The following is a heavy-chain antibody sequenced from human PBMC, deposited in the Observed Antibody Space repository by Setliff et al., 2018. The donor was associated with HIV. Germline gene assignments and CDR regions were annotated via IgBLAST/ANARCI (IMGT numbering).Heavy chain of an antibody. Sequence: ASVKVSCKASGYTFTSYGISWVRQAPGQGLEWMGWISAYNGNTNYAQKLQGRVTMTTDTSTSTAYMELRSLRSDDTAVYYCAREGIERYQYYNFWSCYYTPDYWGQGTLVTVSS. D-gene: IGHD3-3*01. J-gene: IGHJ4*02. CDR1: GYTFTSYG. CDR3: AREGIERYQYYNFWSCYYTPDY. CDR2: ISAYNGNT. V-gene: IGHV1-18*01.